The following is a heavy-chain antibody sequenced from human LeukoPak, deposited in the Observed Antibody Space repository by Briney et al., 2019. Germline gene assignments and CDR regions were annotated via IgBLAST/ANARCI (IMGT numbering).Heavy chain of an antibody. CDR2: ISAYNGNT. CDR3: ARDRTYYYGSGLPQGAFDI. J-gene: IGHJ3*02. V-gene: IGHV1-18*01. CDR1: GYTFTSYG. D-gene: IGHD3-10*01. Sequence: ASVKVSCKASGYTFTSYGISWVRQAPGQGLEWMGWISAYNGNTNYAQKLQGRVTMTTDTSTSTAYMELRSLRSDDTAVYYCARDRTYYYGSGLPQGAFDIWGQGTMVTVSS.